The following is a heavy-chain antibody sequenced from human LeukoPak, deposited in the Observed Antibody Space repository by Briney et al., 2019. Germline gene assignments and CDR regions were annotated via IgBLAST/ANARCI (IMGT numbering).Heavy chain of an antibody. J-gene: IGHJ5*02. CDR2: VNSDGSLT. Sequence: AGGSLRLSCAASGFTFSGYWMHWVRQAPGKSLVWVAVVNSDGSLTTYADSVKGRFTISRDNARNTLYLQMNNLRVEDTAVYYCAVLTLPSRTGFDPWGQGTLVTVSS. D-gene: IGHD1-14*01. CDR1: GFTFSGYW. CDR3: AVLTLPSRTGFDP. V-gene: IGHV3-74*01.